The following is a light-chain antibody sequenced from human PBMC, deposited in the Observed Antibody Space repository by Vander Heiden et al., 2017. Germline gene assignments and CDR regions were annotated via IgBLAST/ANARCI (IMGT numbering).Light chain of an antibody. J-gene: IGLJ1*01. CDR1: SSSFCVYNY. CDR2: DVS. V-gene: IGLV2-11*01. CDR3: CSYAGSYSYV. Sequence: QPALTQPRSVSGSPGQSVTISCTGTSSSFCVYNYVSWYQQHPGKAPKLRMEDVSKRPSGVPDRFSGSKSGNTASLTISGLQAEDEADDYCCSYAGSYSYVVGTGTKVTVL.